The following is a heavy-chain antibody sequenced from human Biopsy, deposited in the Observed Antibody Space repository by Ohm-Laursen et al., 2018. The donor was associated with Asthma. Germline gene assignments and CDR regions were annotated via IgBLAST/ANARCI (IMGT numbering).Heavy chain of an antibody. CDR1: GFAVSRDH. CDR2: IYSGGTS. Sequence: SLRLSCAASGFAVSRDHMFWVRQAPGKGLEWVSVIYSGGTSHTADSVRGRFTISRDYSKNTLYLQMHSLRAEDTAVYYCARGDSSYWSHYYFDYWGQGTAVTVSS. J-gene: IGHJ4*03. D-gene: IGHD3-22*01. CDR3: ARGDSSYWSHYYFDY. V-gene: IGHV3-53*01.